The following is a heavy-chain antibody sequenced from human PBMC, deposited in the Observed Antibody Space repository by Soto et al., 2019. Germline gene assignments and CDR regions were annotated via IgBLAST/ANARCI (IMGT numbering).Heavy chain of an antibody. J-gene: IGHJ6*02. D-gene: IGHD3-10*01. Sequence: GVPLRLSCAASGFTFSDYYMSWIRQAPGKGLEWVSYISSSGSTIYYADSVKGRFTISRDNAKNSLYLQMNSLRAEDTAVYYCAREGGLGNRIRGSYYYYGMDVWGQGTTVTVSS. CDR1: GFTFSDYY. CDR2: ISSSGSTI. CDR3: AREGGLGNRIRGSYYYYGMDV. V-gene: IGHV3-11*01.